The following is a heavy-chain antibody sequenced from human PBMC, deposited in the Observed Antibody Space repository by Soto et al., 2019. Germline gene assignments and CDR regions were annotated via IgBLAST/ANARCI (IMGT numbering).Heavy chain of an antibody. CDR2: INPNSGGT. V-gene: IGHV1-2*04. D-gene: IGHD3-9*01. J-gene: IGHJ3*02. Sequence: ASVKVSCKASGYTFTGYYMHWVRQAPGQGLEWMGWINPNSGGTNYAQKFQGWVTVTRDTSISTAYMELSRLRSDDTAVYYCARTYYDILTGHPDAFDIWGQGTMVTVSS. CDR1: GYTFTGYY. CDR3: ARTYYDILTGHPDAFDI.